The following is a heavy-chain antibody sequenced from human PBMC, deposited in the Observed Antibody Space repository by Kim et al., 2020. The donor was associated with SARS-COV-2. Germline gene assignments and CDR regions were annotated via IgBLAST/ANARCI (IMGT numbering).Heavy chain of an antibody. CDR1: GGSISSSSYY. J-gene: IGHJ3*02. CDR2: IYYSGST. V-gene: IGHV4-39*01. Sequence: SETLSLTCTVSGGSISSSSYYWGWIRQPPGKGLEWIGSIYYSGSTYNNRSLKSRVTISVDTSKNQFSLNLSSVTAADTAVYYCARHQSSGWYWGYAFDIWGQGTMVTVSS. CDR3: ARHQSSGWYWGYAFDI. D-gene: IGHD6-19*01.